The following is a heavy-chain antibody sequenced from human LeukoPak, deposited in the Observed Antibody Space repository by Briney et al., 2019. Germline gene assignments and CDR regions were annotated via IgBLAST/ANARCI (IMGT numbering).Heavy chain of an antibody. Sequence: GSLRLSCAASGFTFSCYWMSWVRQAPGKGLGWVANIKSDGSEKNYVDSVKGRFTISRDNAKNSLYLQMNSLRAEDTAVFYCAGFRWGYGLDVWGQGTTVTVSS. V-gene: IGHV3-7*01. CDR1: GFTFSCYW. D-gene: IGHD3-16*01. CDR3: AGFRWGYGLDV. J-gene: IGHJ6*02. CDR2: IKSDGSEK.